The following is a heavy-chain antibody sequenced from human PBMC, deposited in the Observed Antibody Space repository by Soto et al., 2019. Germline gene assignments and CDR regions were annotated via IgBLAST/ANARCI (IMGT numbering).Heavy chain of an antibody. CDR2: ISSSSSYI. CDR1: GFTFSSYS. D-gene: IGHD3-22*01. J-gene: IGHJ3*02. CDR3: AREPNSSGYYDAFDI. V-gene: IGHV3-21*01. Sequence: GSLRLSCAASGFTFSSYSMNWVRQAPGKGLEWVSSISSSSSYIYYADSVKGRFTISRDNAKNSLYLQMNSLRAEDTAVYYCAREPNSSGYYDAFDIWGQGTMVTVSS.